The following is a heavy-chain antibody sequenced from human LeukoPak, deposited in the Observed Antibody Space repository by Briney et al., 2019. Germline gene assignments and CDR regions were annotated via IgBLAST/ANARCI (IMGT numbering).Heavy chain of an antibody. Sequence: ASVKVSCKASGYTFTSYGISWVRQAPGQGLGWMGWISAYNGNTNYAQKLQGRVTMTTDTSTSTAYMELRSLRSDDTAVYYCARGNKGYYDSSGYYGGYYFDYWGQGTLVTVSS. J-gene: IGHJ4*02. V-gene: IGHV1-18*01. CDR3: ARGNKGYYDSSGYYGGYYFDY. CDR2: ISAYNGNT. CDR1: GYTFTSYG. D-gene: IGHD3-22*01.